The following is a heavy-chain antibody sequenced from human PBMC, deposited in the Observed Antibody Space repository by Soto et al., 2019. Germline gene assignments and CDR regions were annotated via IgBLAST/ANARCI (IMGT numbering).Heavy chain of an antibody. J-gene: IGHJ4*02. Sequence: QVQLVQSGAEVKKPGASVKVSCKASGYTFTSYGISWVRQAPGQGLEWMGWISAYNGNTNYAQKLQGRVTMTTDTSTSTAYMELRSMRSDDTAVYYCVRYGELWFGELLSPHSYYFDYWGQGTLVTVSS. CDR1: GYTFTSYG. D-gene: IGHD3-10*01. CDR3: VRYGELWFGELLSPHSYYFDY. V-gene: IGHV1-18*01. CDR2: ISAYNGNT.